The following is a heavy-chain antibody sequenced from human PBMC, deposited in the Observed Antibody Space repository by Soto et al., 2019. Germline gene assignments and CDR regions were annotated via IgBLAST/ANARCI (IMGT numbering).Heavy chain of an antibody. D-gene: IGHD3-10*01. V-gene: IGHV3-7*01. CDR1: GFTFSGHW. CDR3: ARWFTYGNFDYFDY. J-gene: IGHJ4*02. Sequence: GSLRLSCGAAGFTFSGHWVSWVRQAPGKGLEWVANIKNGGSNKTYVDSVKGRFTISRDNAKNTLYLQMNGLRAEDTALYYCARWFTYGNFDYFDYWGQGTQVTVSS. CDR2: IKNGGSNK.